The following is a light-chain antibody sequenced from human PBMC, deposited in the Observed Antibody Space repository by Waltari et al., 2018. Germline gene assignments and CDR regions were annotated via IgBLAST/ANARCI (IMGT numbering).Light chain of an antibody. J-gene: IGKJ3*01. V-gene: IGKV1-27*01. CDR3: QKYDSAPFT. Sequence: DIQMTQSPSSLSASVGDRVTITCRASQGITNFLAWYQQKPGKVPKLLLYAASTLPSGVPSRFSGGGSGTDFTLTINTLQPEDVATYYCQKYDSAPFTFGPGTKVDIK. CDR1: QGITNF. CDR2: AAS.